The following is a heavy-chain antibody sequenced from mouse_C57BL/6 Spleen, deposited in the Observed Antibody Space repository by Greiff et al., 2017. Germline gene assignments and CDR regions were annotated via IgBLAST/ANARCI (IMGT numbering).Heavy chain of an antibody. V-gene: IGHV5-6*01. Sequence: EVMLVESGGDLVKPGGSLKLSCAASGFTFSSYGMSWVRQTPDKRLEWVATISSGGSYTYYPDSVKGRFTISRDNAKNTLYLQMSSLTSEDTAMYYCARNDYDEDYFDYWGQGTTLTVSS. CDR2: ISSGGSYT. D-gene: IGHD2-4*01. J-gene: IGHJ2*01. CDR1: GFTFSSYG. CDR3: ARNDYDEDYFDY.